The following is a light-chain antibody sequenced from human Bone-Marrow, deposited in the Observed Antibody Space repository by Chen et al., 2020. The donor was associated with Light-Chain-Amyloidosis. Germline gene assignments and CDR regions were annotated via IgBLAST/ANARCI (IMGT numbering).Light chain of an antibody. V-gene: IGLV3-21*02. J-gene: IGLJ3*02. CDR3: QVWDRSSDRPV. CDR2: DDS. Sequence: SYVLTQPSSVSVAPGQTATIACGGNNIGSTSVHWYQQTPGQAPLLVVYDDSDRPSGIPERLSGSTSGNTATRTISRVEAGDEADDYCQVWDRSSDRPVFGGGTKLTVL. CDR1: NIGSTS.